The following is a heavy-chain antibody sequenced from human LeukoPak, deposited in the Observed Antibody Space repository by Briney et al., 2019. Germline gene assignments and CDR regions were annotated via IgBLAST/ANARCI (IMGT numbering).Heavy chain of an antibody. Sequence: SEALSLTCAVYGGSFSGYYWSWIRQPPGKGLEWIGEINHSGSTNYNPSLKSRVTISVDTSKNQFSLKLSSVTAADTAVYYCARVVVVVAASYYYYYYMDVWGKGTTVTVSS. CDR3: ARVVVVVAASYYYYYYMDV. D-gene: IGHD2-15*01. J-gene: IGHJ6*03. CDR1: GGSFSGYY. CDR2: INHSGST. V-gene: IGHV4-34*01.